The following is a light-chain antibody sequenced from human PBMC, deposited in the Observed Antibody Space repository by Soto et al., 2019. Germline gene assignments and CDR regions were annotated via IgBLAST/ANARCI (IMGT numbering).Light chain of an antibody. CDR3: QVWDSSSDHWV. J-gene: IGLJ3*02. Sequence: SYELTQPPSVSVAPGKTARIPCGGNNIGSKSVQWYQQKPGQAPVLVIYYDSDRPSGIPERFSGSNSGNTATLTISRVEAGDEADYYCQVWDSSSDHWVFGGGTKLTVL. CDR2: YDS. V-gene: IGLV3-21*04. CDR1: NIGSKS.